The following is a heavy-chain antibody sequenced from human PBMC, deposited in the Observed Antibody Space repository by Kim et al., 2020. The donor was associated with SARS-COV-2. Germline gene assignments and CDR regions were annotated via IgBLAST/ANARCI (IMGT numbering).Heavy chain of an antibody. V-gene: IGHV3-53*04. Sequence: GGSLRLSCAASGFTVSSNYMSWVRQAPGKGLEWVSVIYSGGSTYYADSVKGRFTISRHNSKNTLYLQMNSLRAEDTAVYYCARWTPSLWFGEERRRASSYYYYGMDVWGQGTTVTVSS. CDR3: ARWTPSLWFGEERRRASSYYYYGMDV. CDR1: GFTVSSNY. CDR2: IYSGGST. D-gene: IGHD3-10*01. J-gene: IGHJ6*02.